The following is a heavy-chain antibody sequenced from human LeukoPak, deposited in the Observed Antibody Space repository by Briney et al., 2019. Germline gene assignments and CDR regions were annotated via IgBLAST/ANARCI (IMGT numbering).Heavy chain of an antibody. CDR1: GFTFSSYS. CDR2: ISSSSSYI. J-gene: IGHJ6*03. Sequence: GGSLRLSCAASGFTFSSYSMNWVRQAPGKGLEWVSSISSSSSYIYYADSVKGRFTISRDNAKNSLYLQMNSLRAEDTAVYYCARVVFGGRYCSSTSCLYYYYYYMDVWGKGTTVTVSS. D-gene: IGHD2-2*01. CDR3: ARVVFGGRYCSSTSCLYYYYYYMDV. V-gene: IGHV3-21*01.